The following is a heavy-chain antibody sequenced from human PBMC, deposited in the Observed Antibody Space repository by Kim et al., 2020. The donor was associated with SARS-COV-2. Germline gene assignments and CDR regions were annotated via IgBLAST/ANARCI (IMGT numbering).Heavy chain of an antibody. J-gene: IGHJ4*02. CDR2: SSRSSTT. Sequence: SSRSSTTYYADSVKGRFTISRDNAKNSLYLQMNSLRAEDTAVYYCAGRLDYWGQGALVTVSS. V-gene: IGHV3-48*01. CDR3: AGRLDY.